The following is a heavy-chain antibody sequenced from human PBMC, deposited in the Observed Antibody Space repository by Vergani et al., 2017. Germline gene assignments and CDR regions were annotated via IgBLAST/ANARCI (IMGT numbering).Heavy chain of an antibody. CDR2: ISSSSSYI. CDR1: GFTFSSYS. Sequence: EVQLVESGGGLVKPGGSLRLSCAASGFTFSSYSMNWVRQAPGKGLEWVSSISSSSSYIYYADSVKGRFTISRDNAKNSLYLQMNSLRADDTAVYYCARDPRATVTTHWYFDLWGRGTLVTVSS. CDR3: ARDPRATVTTHWYFDL. J-gene: IGHJ2*01. V-gene: IGHV3-21*04. D-gene: IGHD4-17*01.